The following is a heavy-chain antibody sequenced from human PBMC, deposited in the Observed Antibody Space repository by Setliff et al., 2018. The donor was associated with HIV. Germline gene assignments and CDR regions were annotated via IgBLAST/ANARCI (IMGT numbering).Heavy chain of an antibody. CDR3: AKNKLGGAFDM. J-gene: IGHJ3*02. CDR1: RGTFTTYA. Sequence: ASVKVSCKTSRGTFTTYAFSWVRQAPGQGLEWMGGIIPILNVAKYPQKFHGRVTITADKSTSTVYMELSSLRSEDTAMYYCAKNKLGGAFDMWGQGTMVTVSS. CDR2: IIPILNVA. D-gene: IGHD1-26*01. V-gene: IGHV1-69*10.